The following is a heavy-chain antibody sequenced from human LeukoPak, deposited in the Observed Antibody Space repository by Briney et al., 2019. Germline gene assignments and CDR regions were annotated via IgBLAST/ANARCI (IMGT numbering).Heavy chain of an antibody. CDR3: ARVAELRGMDV. V-gene: IGHV3-48*03. CDR1: GFTFSSYE. Sequence: GGSLRLSCAASGFTFSSYEMNWVRQAPGKGLEGVSYISSSGGTIYYADSVKGRFTISRDNAQNSLYLQMNSLRAEDTAVYYCARVAELRGMDVWGQGTTVTVSS. J-gene: IGHJ6*02. D-gene: IGHD1-26*01. CDR2: ISSSGGTI.